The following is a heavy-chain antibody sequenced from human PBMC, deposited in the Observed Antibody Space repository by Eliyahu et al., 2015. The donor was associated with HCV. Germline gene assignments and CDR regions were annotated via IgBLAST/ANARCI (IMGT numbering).Heavy chain of an antibody. CDR2: IRSKAYGGTT. Sequence: EVQLVESGGGLVQPGRSLRLSCTASGFTXGDXXMXWFRQAPGKGLEXVGFIRSKAYGGTTEYAASVKGRFTISRDDSKSIAYLQMNSLKTEDTAVYYCTRKGGITMIVVVTWAFDIWGQGTMVTVSS. CDR1: GFTXGDXX. CDR3: TRKGGITMIVVVTWAFDI. V-gene: IGHV3-49*03. D-gene: IGHD3-22*01. J-gene: IGHJ3*02.